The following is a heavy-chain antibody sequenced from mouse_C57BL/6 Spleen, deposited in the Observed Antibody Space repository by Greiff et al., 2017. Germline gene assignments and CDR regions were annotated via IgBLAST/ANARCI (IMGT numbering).Heavy chain of an antibody. CDR3: ERNGRGFAY. V-gene: IGHV1-9*01. J-gene: IGHJ3*01. CDR2: ILPGSGST. Sequence: VQLQQSGAELMKPGASVKLSCKATGYTFTGYWIEWVKQRPGHGLEWIGEILPGSGSTNYNVKFKGKATFTADTSSSTAYMQLSSLTTEDSAIYYCERNGRGFAYGGQGTLVTVSA. CDR1: GYTFTGYW.